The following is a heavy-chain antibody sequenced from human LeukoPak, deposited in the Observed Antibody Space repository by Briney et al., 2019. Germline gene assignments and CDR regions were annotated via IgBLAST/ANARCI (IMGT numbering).Heavy chain of an antibody. J-gene: IGHJ4*02. D-gene: IGHD3-3*01. CDR1: GGSISSSNW. CDR2: INHSGST. Sequence: SGTLSLTCAVSGGSISSSNWWSWVRQPPGKGLEWIGEINHSGSTNYNPSLKSRVTISVDTSKNQFSLKLSSVTAADTAVYYCARHTVLRFLEWSFDYWGQGTLVTVSS. V-gene: IGHV4-4*02. CDR3: ARHTVLRFLEWSFDY.